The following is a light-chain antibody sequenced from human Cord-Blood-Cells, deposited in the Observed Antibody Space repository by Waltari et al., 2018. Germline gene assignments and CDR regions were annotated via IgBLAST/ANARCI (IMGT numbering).Light chain of an antibody. CDR1: SSDVGRSNL. J-gene: IGLJ3*02. V-gene: IGLV2-23*01. Sequence: QSALTQPASVSGSPGQSITISCTGTSSDVGRSNLVSLYQQHPGKAPRLMIYEGSKRPSGVSNRFSGSKSGNTASLTISGLQAEDEADYYCCSYAGSSTNWVFGGGTKLTVL. CDR3: CSYAGSSTNWV. CDR2: EGS.